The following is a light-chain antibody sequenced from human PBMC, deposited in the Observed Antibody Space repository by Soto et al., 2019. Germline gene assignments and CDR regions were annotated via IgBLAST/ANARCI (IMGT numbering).Light chain of an antibody. J-gene: IGLJ1*01. Sequence: QSVLTQPASVSGSPGQSITISCTGTSSDVGGYNYVSWYQQNPGKAPKLMIYDVSNRPSGVSNRFSGSKSGNTASLTISGLQVEDEADYYCSSLTTTSTLVFGTGTEVTVL. CDR1: SSDVGGYNY. V-gene: IGLV2-14*01. CDR3: SSLTTTSTLV. CDR2: DVS.